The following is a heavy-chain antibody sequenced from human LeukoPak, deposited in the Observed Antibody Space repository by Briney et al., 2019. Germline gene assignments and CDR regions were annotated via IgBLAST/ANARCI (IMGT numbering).Heavy chain of an antibody. Sequence: GGSLRLSCAASGFTFSSYAMSWVRQAPGKGLEWVSAISGSGGSTYYADSVKGRFTISRDNSKNTLYLQMNSLRAEDTAVYYCATHSSSWYEGSRWFDPWGQGTLVTVSS. V-gene: IGHV3-23*01. CDR3: ATHSSSWYEGSRWFDP. D-gene: IGHD6-13*01. CDR1: GFTFSSYA. J-gene: IGHJ5*02. CDR2: ISGSGGST.